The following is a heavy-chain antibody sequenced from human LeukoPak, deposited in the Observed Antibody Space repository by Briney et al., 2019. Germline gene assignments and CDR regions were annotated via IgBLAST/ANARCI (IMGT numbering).Heavy chain of an antibody. D-gene: IGHD4-23*01. CDR2: IYYSGST. CDR3: AREKNGNEPFDY. CDR1: GGSISSSSYY. V-gene: IGHV4-39*07. Sequence: KPSETLSLTCTVSGGSISSSSYYWGWIRQPPGKGLEWIGSIYYSGSTYYNPSLKSRVTISVDTSKNQFSLKLSSVTAADTAVYYCAREKNGNEPFDYWGQGTLVTVSS. J-gene: IGHJ4*02.